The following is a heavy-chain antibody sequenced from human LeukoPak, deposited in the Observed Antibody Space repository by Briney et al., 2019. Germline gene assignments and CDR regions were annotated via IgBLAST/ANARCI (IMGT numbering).Heavy chain of an antibody. Sequence: PSETLSLTCDVSGDLIRLYWWRWVRQPARKGLEWIGRIYATRYTKFDPSLKSRLTMSMDTSTNQLSLKLSLQLTSVTAADTAVYFCARQGYTASYYSLDFWSQGTLVTVSP. CDR3: ARQGYTASYYSLDF. J-gene: IGHJ4*02. D-gene: IGHD1-26*01. CDR2: IYATRYT. CDR1: GDLIRLYW. V-gene: IGHV4-4*07.